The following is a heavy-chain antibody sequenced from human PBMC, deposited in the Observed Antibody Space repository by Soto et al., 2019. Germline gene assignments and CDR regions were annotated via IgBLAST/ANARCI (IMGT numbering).Heavy chain of an antibody. D-gene: IGHD2-2*01. CDR2: INHSGST. Sequence: TSETLSLTCAVYGGSFSGYYWSWIRQPPGKGLEWIGEINHSGSTNYNPSLKSRVTISVDTSKNQFSLKLSSVTAADTAVYYCARTGYCSSTSCYLDYYMDVWGKGTTVTVSS. CDR1: GGSFSGYY. V-gene: IGHV4-34*01. CDR3: ARTGYCSSTSCYLDYYMDV. J-gene: IGHJ6*03.